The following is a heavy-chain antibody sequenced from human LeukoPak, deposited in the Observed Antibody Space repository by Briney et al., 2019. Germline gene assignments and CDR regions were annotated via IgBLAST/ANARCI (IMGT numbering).Heavy chain of an antibody. CDR3: AKAGTLYGSGSSYWYFDL. D-gene: IGHD3-10*01. V-gene: IGHV3-23*01. CDR1: GFTFSSYA. J-gene: IGHJ2*01. CDR2: ISGSGDST. Sequence: GRSLRLSCAASGFTFSSYAMSWVRQAPGKGLEWVSAISGSGDSTHYADSMKGRFTISRDNSKNTLYLQMNSLRAEDTAVYYCAKAGTLYGSGSSYWYFDLWGRGTLVTVSS.